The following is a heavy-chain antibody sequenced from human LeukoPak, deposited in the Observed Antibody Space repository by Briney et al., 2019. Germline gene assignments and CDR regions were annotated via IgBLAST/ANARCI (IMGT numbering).Heavy chain of an antibody. J-gene: IGHJ4*02. CDR2: IRYDGSNK. V-gene: IGHV3-30*02. Sequence: GGSLRLSCAASGFTLSSYGMHWVRQAPGKGLEWVAFIRYDGSNKYYADSVKGRFTISRDNSKNTLYLQMNSLRAEDTAVYYCAKGWMVRGVVDYWGQGTLVTVSS. CDR3: AKGWMVRGVVDY. CDR1: GFTLSSYG. D-gene: IGHD3-10*01.